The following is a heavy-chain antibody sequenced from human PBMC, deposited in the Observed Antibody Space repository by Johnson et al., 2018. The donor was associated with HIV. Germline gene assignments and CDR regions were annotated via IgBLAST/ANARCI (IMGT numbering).Heavy chain of an antibody. V-gene: IGHV3-9*01. CDR3: AKASDNRFAFDI. D-gene: IGHD1-14*01. CDR1: GFTFSSYA. J-gene: IGHJ3*02. CDR2: ISWNSGSI. Sequence: VQLVESGGGVVQPGRSLRLSCAASGFTFSSYAMHWVRQAPGKGLEWVSGISWNSGSIGYADSVKGRFTISRDNAKNSLYLQMNSLRAEDTALYSCAKASDNRFAFDIWGQGTMVTVSS.